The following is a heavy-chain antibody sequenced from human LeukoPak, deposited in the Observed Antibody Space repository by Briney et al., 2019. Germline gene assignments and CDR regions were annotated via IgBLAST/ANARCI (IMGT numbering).Heavy chain of an antibody. V-gene: IGHV4-59*08. CDR3: ARDYGDIPPDWYYDL. J-gene: IGHJ2*01. CDR1: HGSISTYY. CDR2: IYYSGST. Sequence: PSETLSLTCTVSHGSISTYYWSWIRQPPGKGLEWIGYIYYSGSTDYNPSLKSRVTISVDTSKNQFSLKLSSVTAADTAVYYCARDYGDIPPDWYYDLWGRGTLVTVSS. D-gene: IGHD4-17*01.